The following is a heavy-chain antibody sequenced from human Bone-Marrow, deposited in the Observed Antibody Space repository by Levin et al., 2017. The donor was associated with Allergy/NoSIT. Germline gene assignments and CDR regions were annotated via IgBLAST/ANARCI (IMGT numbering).Heavy chain of an antibody. Sequence: GGSLRLSCEASGFSMRDYLMTWIRQAPGKGFEWISYISSSGISIYSADSVRGRFSISRDLATNSLYLQMTGLRVDDTAVYYCARDVTDTSASYAFDVWGPVTVVTVSS. V-gene: IGHV3-11*01. J-gene: IGHJ3*01. D-gene: IGHD2-21*02. CDR1: GFSMRDYL. CDR3: ARDVTDTSASYAFDV. CDR2: ISSSGISI.